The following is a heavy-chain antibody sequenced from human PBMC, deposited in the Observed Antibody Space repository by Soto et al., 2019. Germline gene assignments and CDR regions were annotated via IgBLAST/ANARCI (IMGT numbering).Heavy chain of an antibody. CDR3: ASSYGSGYRAFDY. V-gene: IGHV1-69*02. Sequence: QVQLVQSGAEVKKPGSSVRVSCKASGDTFTFYSINWVRQAPGLGLEWMGRINPILSMSNYAQRFQGRVTMTADKSTSTAYMELSSLRPEDTAMYYCASSYGSGYRAFDYWGQGALVTVAS. CDR1: GDTFTFYS. J-gene: IGHJ4*02. D-gene: IGHD3-10*01. CDR2: INPILSMS.